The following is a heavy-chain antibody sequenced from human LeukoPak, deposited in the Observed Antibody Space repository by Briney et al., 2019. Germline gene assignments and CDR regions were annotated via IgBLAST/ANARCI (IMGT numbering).Heavy chain of an antibody. J-gene: IGHJ3*01. CDR1: GFTFNDFG. CDR3: AKNLGPFDV. CDR2: IGDAGT. Sequence: GGSLRLSCAASGFTFNDFGMTWVRQAPGKGLEWVSSIGDAGTYYEDSVKGRFTISRDNSKNMLYLQLNSLRAGDTAMYYCAKNLGPFDVRGQGTMVTVSS. D-gene: IGHD3-16*01. V-gene: IGHV3-23*01.